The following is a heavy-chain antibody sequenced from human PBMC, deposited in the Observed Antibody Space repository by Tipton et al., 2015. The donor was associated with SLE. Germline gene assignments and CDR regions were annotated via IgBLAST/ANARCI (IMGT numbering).Heavy chain of an antibody. Sequence: TLSLTCAVSGGSVSSSYWSWIRQPPGKGLEWIGYIYHSATTNYNYYFQSRVTMSMDTSKNQFSLKLSSVTAADTAVYYCARSRGAVWSYYFDYWGQGTVVTVSS. CDR1: GGSVSSSY. CDR2: IYHSATT. J-gene: IGHJ4*02. CDR3: ARSRGAVWSYYFDY. D-gene: IGHD2-21*01. V-gene: IGHV4-59*08.